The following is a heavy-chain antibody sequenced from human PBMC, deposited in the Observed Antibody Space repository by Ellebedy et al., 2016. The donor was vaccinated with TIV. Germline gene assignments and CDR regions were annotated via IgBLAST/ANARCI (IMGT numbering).Heavy chain of an antibody. Sequence: SETLSLTCVISGDSVSTDIGWNWIRQSPSRGLEWLGRTYYRSKWNNDYAVSLKSRITINPDTSKNLFSLQLNSVTPEDTAVYYCARGWFGSGMGVWGQGTAVTVSS. CDR3: ARGWFGSGMGV. CDR2: TYYRSKWNN. J-gene: IGHJ6*02. V-gene: IGHV6-1*01. D-gene: IGHD3-10*01. CDR1: GDSVSTDIG.